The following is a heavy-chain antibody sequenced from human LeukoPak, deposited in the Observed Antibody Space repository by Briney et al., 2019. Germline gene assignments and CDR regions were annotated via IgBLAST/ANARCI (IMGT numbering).Heavy chain of an antibody. V-gene: IGHV1-18*01. CDR2: ISAYNGNT. Sequence: ASVKVSCKASGYTFTSYGISWVRQAPGQGLEWMGWISAYNGNTNYAQKLQGRVAMTTDTSTSTAYMELRSLRSDDTAVYYCARDQGYSSGSYYFDYWGQGTLVTVSS. J-gene: IGHJ4*02. CDR3: ARDQGYSSGSYYFDY. CDR1: GYTFTSYG. D-gene: IGHD6-19*01.